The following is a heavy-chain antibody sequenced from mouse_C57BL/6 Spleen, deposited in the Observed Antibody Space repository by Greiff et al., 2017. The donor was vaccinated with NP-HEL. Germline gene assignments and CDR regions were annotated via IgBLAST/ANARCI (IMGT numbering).Heavy chain of an antibody. CDR1: GFTFSDAW. CDR3: TRSIYYDYDGHWFAY. D-gene: IGHD2-4*01. J-gene: IGHJ3*01. Sequence: EVQLQESGGGLVQPGGSMKLSCAASGFTFSDAWMDWVRQSPEKGLEWVAEIRNKANNHATYYAESVKGRFTISRDDSKSSVYLQMNSLRAEDTGIYYCTRSIYYDYDGHWFAYWGQGTLVTVSA. V-gene: IGHV6-6*01. CDR2: IRNKANNHAT.